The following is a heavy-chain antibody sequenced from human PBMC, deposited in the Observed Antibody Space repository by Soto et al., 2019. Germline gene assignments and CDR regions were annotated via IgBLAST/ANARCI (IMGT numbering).Heavy chain of an antibody. D-gene: IGHD6-13*01. CDR2: ISAYNGNT. V-gene: IGHV1-18*01. J-gene: IGHJ6*02. Sequence: ASGKVSCKASGYTFTSYGISWVRQAPGQGLEWMGWISAYNGNTNYAQKLQGRVTMTTDTSTSTAYMELRSLRSDDTAVYYCARHSSSWYAGYYYYGMDVWGQGTTVTVSS. CDR3: ARHSSSWYAGYYYYGMDV. CDR1: GYTFTSYG.